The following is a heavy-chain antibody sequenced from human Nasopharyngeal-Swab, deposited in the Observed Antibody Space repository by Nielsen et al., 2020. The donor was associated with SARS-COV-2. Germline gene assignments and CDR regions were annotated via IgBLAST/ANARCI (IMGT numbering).Heavy chain of an antibody. Sequence: GESLKISCAASGFTFSNAWMSWVRQAPGKGLEWVGRIKSKTDGGTTDYAAPVKGRFTISRDDSKNTLYLQMNSLKTEDTAVYYCPLDIVVVPAAQTDYWGQGTLVTVSS. CDR3: PLDIVVVPAAQTDY. J-gene: IGHJ4*02. CDR1: GFTFSNAW. V-gene: IGHV3-15*01. CDR2: IKSKTDGGTT. D-gene: IGHD2-2*03.